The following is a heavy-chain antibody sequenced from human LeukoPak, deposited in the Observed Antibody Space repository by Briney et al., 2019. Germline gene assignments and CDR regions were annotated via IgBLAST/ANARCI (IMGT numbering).Heavy chain of an antibody. CDR2: ISYDGSNK. CDR3: AKDADQLLSGYYFDY. CDR1: GFTFSSYG. D-gene: IGHD2-2*01. J-gene: IGHJ4*02. V-gene: IGHV3-30*18. Sequence: PGGSLRLSCAAPGFTFSSYGMHWVRQAPGKGLEWVAVISYDGSNKYYADSAKGRFTISRDNSKNTLYLQMNSLRAEDTAVYYCAKDADQLLSGYYFDYWGQGTLVTVSS.